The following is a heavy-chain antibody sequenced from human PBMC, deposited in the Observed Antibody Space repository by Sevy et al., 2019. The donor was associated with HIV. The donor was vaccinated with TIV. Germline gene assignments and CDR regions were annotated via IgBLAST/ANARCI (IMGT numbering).Heavy chain of an antibody. V-gene: IGHV3-15*06. J-gene: IGHJ3*01. CDR3: GTGDAYDV. CDR2: IKRKIDGETT. D-gene: IGHD7-27*01. CDR1: GFTFSNSF. Sequence: GGSLKLSCAASGFTFSNSFMSWARQAPGRGLEWVGRIKRKIDGETTLYAAPVKGRFTISRDDSRNTMYLQMDSLKIEDTAMYYCGTGDAYDVSGQGTTVTV.